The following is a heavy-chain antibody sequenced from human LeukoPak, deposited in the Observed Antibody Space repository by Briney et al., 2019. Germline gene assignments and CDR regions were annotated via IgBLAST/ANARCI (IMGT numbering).Heavy chain of an antibody. CDR3: AKDRNGVYGGNSFLDY. D-gene: IGHD4-23*01. J-gene: IGHJ4*02. CDR1: GFTVSSNY. CDR2: IYSGGST. Sequence: PGGSLRLSCAASGFTVSSNYMSWVRQAPGKGLEWVSVIYSGGSTYYADSVKGRFTISRDNSKNTLYLQMNSLRAEDTAVYFCAKDRNGVYGGNSFLDYWGQGILVTVSS. V-gene: IGHV3-53*01.